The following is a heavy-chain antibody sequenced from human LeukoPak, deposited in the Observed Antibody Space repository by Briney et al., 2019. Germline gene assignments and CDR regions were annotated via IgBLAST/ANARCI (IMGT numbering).Heavy chain of an antibody. CDR1: GYTFTSYG. D-gene: IGHD3-9*01. CDR3: ARRYYDILTGYFPFDY. J-gene: IGHJ4*02. CDR2: ISAYNGNT. V-gene: IGHV1-18*01. Sequence: RASVKVSCKASGYTFTSYGISWVRQAPGQGLEWMGWISAYNGNTNYAQKLQGRVTMTTDTSTSTAYMELRSLRSDDTAVYYCARRYYDILTGYFPFDYWGQGTLVTVSS.